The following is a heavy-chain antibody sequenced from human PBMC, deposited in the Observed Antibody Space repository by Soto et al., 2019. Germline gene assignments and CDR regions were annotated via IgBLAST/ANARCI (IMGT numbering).Heavy chain of an antibody. CDR2: INHSGST. CDR3: ALERASSGYYHNNLIDY. V-gene: IGHV4-34*01. J-gene: IGHJ4*02. D-gene: IGHD3-22*01. Sequence: SETLSLTCAVYGGSFSGYYWSWIRQPPGKGLEWIGEINHSGSTNYNPSLKSRVTISVDTSKNQFSLKLSSVTAADTAVYYCALERASSGYYHNNLIDYWGQGTLVTVS. CDR1: GGSFSGYY.